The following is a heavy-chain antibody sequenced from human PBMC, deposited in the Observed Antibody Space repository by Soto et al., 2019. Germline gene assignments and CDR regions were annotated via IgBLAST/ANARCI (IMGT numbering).Heavy chain of an antibody. D-gene: IGHD6-6*01. CDR3: ARSTVSSSYYFDY. V-gene: IGHV4-59*01. Sequence: NLSETLSLTCTVSGGSISSYYWSWIRQPPGKGLEWIGYIYYSGSTNYNPSLKSRVTISVDTSKNQFSLKLSSVTAADTAVYYCARSTVSSSYYFDYWGQGTLVTVSS. CDR2: IYYSGST. J-gene: IGHJ4*02. CDR1: GGSISSYY.